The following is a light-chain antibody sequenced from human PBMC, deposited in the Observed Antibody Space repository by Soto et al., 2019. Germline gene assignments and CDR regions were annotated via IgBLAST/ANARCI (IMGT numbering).Light chain of an antibody. V-gene: IGKV3-20*01. CDR2: GAS. Sequence: EIVLTQSPGTLSLSPGERATLSCRASQSVSSNYLAWYRQKPGQAPRLLIYGASSRATGIPERFSGSGSGTDFTLTISRLEPEDFAVYYCQHYGRSAYTFGQGTTLEIK. CDR3: QHYGRSAYT. J-gene: IGKJ2*01. CDR1: QSVSSNY.